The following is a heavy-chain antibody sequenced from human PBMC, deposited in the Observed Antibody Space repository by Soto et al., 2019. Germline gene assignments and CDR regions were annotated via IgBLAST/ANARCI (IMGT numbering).Heavy chain of an antibody. D-gene: IGHD6-25*01. J-gene: IGHJ5*02. V-gene: IGHV4-59*01. CDR2: FYYSGST. Sequence: QVQLQESGPGLVKPSETLSLTCTVSGGSISSYYWSWIRQPPGKGLEWIGYFYYSGSTNYNPSLKSRVTISVDTSKNQFSLKLSSVTAADTAVYYCARAYSSGTLNWFDPWGQGTLVTVSS. CDR1: GGSISSYY. CDR3: ARAYSSGTLNWFDP.